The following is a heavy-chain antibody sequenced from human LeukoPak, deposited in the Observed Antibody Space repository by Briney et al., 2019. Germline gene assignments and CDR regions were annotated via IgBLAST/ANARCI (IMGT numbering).Heavy chain of an antibody. CDR1: GFTFSSYW. CDR3: ARAGVVGATSALDI. CDR2: INSDGSTT. Sequence: GGSLRLSCAASGFTFSSYWMHWVRQAPGKGLVWVARINSDGSTTAYADSVKGRFTISRDNAKHTLYLQMNSLRVEDTAVYYCARAGVVGATSALDIWGQGTMGTVS. V-gene: IGHV3-74*01. J-gene: IGHJ3*02. D-gene: IGHD1-26*01.